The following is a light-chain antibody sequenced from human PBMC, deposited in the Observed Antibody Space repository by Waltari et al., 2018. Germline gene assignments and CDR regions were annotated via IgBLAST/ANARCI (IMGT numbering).Light chain of an antibody. V-gene: IGKV3-15*01. CDR2: GAS. J-gene: IGKJ2*01. Sequence: EIVMTQSPASLSVSPGARATLSCRASQSVARNLAWYQHKPGQAPRLLVYGASTRATGIPARFSGSGSGTEFTLTISSLQSEDFAVYYCQQSNNWYTFGQGTKLEIK. CDR3: QQSNNWYT. CDR1: QSVARN.